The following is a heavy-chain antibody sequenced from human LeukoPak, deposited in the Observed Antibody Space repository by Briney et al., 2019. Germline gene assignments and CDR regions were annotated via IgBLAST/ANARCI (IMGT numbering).Heavy chain of an antibody. CDR1: GFTFSTSA. D-gene: IGHD1-26*01. V-gene: IGHV3-49*04. CDR3: TSLEWGNFDY. J-gene: IGHJ4*02. Sequence: PGGSLRLSCSASGFTFSTSAMTWVRQAPGKGLEWVGFIRSKAYGGTTEYAASVKGRFTISRDDSKSIAYLQMNSLKTEDTAVYYRTSLEWGNFDYWGQGTLVTVSS. CDR2: IRSKAYGGTT.